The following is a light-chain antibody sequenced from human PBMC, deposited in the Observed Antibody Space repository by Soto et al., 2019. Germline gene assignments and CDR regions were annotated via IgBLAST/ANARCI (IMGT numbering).Light chain of an antibody. CDR2: EVN. Sequence: QSALTQPPSASGSPGQSVAISCTGTSRDVGASDYVSWYQQHSGKAPKLLLYEVNKRPSGVPDRFSGSKSGNTASLTVSALQADDEADYYCLSHSGSSNVFGTGTKLTVL. CDR3: LSHSGSSNV. J-gene: IGLJ1*01. V-gene: IGLV2-8*01. CDR1: SRDVGASDY.